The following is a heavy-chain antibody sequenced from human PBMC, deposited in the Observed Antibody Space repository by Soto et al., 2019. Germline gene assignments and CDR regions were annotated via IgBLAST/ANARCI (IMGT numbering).Heavy chain of an antibody. CDR2: ISGSGGST. CDR1: GFTFSSYA. CDR3: AKIRRIAVAGYYYYGMDV. D-gene: IGHD6-19*01. V-gene: IGHV3-23*01. J-gene: IGHJ6*02. Sequence: GGSLRLSCAAYGFTFSSYAMSWVRQAPGKGLEWVSAISGSGGSTYYADSVKGRFTISRDNSKNTLYLQMNSLRAEDTAVYYCAKIRRIAVAGYYYYGMDVWGQGTTVTVSS.